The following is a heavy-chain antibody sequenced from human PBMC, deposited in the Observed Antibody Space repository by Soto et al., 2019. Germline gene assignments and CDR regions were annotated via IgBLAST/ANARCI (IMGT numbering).Heavy chain of an antibody. CDR2: ISSSSSYI. V-gene: IGHV3-21*01. J-gene: IGHJ6*02. CDR1: GFTFSSYS. CDR3: ARDDYDSSGYYYYYYYGMDV. D-gene: IGHD3-22*01. Sequence: GGSLRLSCAASGFTFSSYSMNWVRQAPGKGLEWVSSISSSSSYIYYADSVKGRFTISRDNAKNSLYLQMNSLRAEDTAVYYCARDDYDSSGYYYYYYYGMDVWGQGTTVTVS.